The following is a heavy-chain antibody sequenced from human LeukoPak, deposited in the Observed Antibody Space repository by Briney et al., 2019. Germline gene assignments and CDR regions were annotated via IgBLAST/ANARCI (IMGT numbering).Heavy chain of an antibody. CDR1: GFSFSSYY. V-gene: IGHV3-7*01. CDR3: ARDWARNIEMAQDLDY. Sequence: GGSLRLSCAASGFSFSSYYMSWVRQAPGKGLEWVALINPDGSERYYVDSVKGRFTISRDNAKNTLYLQMNSLRAEDTAVYYCARDWARNIEMAQDLDYWGQGTLVTVSS. J-gene: IGHJ4*02. D-gene: IGHD5-24*01. CDR2: INPDGSER.